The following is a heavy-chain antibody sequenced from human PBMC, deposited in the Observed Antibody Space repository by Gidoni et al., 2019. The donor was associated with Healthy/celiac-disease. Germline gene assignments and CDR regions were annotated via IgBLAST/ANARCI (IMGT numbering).Heavy chain of an antibody. D-gene: IGHD4-4*01. Sequence: EVQLLESGGGLVEPGGSLRLSCAASGFTFSSYARSWVGQAPGRGLEWVSAISGSGGSTYYADSVKGRFTISRDNSKNTLYLQMNSLRAEDTAVYYCAKTTHSVTPLDWFDPWGQGTLVTVSS. CDR3: AKTTHSVTPLDWFDP. CDR2: ISGSGGST. V-gene: IGHV3-23*01. J-gene: IGHJ5*02. CDR1: GFTFSSYA.